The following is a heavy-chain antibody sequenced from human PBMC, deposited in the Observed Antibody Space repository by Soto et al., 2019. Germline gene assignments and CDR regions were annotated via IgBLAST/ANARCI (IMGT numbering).Heavy chain of an antibody. CDR1: GGTFSSYA. J-gene: IGHJ6*02. CDR2: IIPIFGTA. V-gene: IGHV1-69*01. D-gene: IGHD2-2*02. CDR3: ARDHLEDIVVVPAAISAGYYYGMDV. Sequence: ASVKVSCKASGGTFSSYAISWVRQAPGQGLEWMGGIIPIFGTANYAQKFQGRVTITADESTRTAYMELSSLRSEDTAVYYCARDHLEDIVVVPAAISAGYYYGMDVWGQGTTVTVSS.